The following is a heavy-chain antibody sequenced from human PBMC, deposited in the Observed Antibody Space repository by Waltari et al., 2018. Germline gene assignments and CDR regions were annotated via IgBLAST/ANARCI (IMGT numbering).Heavy chain of an antibody. V-gene: IGHV3-30*02. CDR2: IRYDGSVK. Sequence: QVQLVESGGGVVQPGGSLRLSCAASGFTFSNYDMHWVRQAPGKGLELVAFIRYDGSVKYYADSVKGRITISRDNSKNTLYLQMNSLRAEDTGIYYSARRFTSGYALDYWGQGTLVTVSS. D-gene: IGHD3-9*01. CDR3: ARRFTSGYALDY. CDR1: GFTFSNYD. J-gene: IGHJ4*02.